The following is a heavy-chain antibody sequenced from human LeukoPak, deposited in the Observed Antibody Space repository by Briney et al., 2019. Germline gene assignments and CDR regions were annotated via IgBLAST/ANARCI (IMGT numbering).Heavy chain of an antibody. CDR3: ARDQGITGTRDAFDI. D-gene: IGHD1-7*01. CDR1: GGSISSSSYY. Sequence: SETLSLTCAVSGGSISSSSYYWGWIRQPPGRGLEWVGSIYYSGSTYYNPSLKSRVTISVDPSKNQFSLKLSSVTAADPAVYYCARDQGITGTRDAFDIWGQGTMVTVSS. V-gene: IGHV4-39*07. CDR2: IYYSGST. J-gene: IGHJ3*02.